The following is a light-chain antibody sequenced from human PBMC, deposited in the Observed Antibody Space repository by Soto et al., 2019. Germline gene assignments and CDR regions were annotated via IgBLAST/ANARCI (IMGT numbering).Light chain of an antibody. V-gene: IGKV1-5*01. J-gene: IGKJ5*01. CDR2: DAS. Sequence: IHFTQSPASLSASVGDRVTITCRASQSISSWLAWYQQKPGKAPKLLIYDASSLESGVPSRFSGSGSGTEFTLTISSLQPDDFATYYCQQYNSYPITFGQGTRLEIK. CDR1: QSISSW. CDR3: QQYNSYPIT.